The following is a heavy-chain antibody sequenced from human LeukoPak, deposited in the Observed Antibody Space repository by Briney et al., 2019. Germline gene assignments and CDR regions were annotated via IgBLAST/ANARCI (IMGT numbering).Heavy chain of an antibody. J-gene: IGHJ5*01. CDR3: ARGKGIAVAGSFDS. D-gene: IGHD6-19*01. Sequence: GASVKVSCKASGDIFTSHTINWVRQAPGQGLEWMGRIVPALGKSDYAQKFQGRVTIIADKSTTTAYMELSGLASEDTAVYYCARGKGIAVAGSFDSWGQGTLVTVSS. CDR2: IVPALGKS. CDR1: GDIFTSHT. V-gene: IGHV1-69*08.